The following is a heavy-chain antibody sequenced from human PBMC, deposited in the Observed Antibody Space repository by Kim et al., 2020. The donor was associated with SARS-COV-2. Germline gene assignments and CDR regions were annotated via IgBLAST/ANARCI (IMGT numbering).Heavy chain of an antibody. J-gene: IGHJ1*01. Sequence: SETLSLTCAVYGGSFSGYYWSWIRQPPGKGLEWIGEINHSGSTNYNPSLKSRVTISVDTSKNQFSLKLSSVTAADTAVYYCARASRATQLRYFDWPSHQYFQHWGQGTLVTVSS. V-gene: IGHV4-34*01. CDR3: ARASRATQLRYFDWPSHQYFQH. CDR1: GGSFSGYY. D-gene: IGHD3-9*01. CDR2: INHSGST.